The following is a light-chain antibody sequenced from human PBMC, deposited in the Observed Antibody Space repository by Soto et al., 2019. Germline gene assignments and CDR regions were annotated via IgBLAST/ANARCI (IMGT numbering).Light chain of an antibody. V-gene: IGKV3-20*01. J-gene: IGKJ1*01. CDR2: GAS. CDR1: QSVSSSY. CDR3: QHYGSSSWT. Sequence: EIVLTQSPGTLSLSPGERATLSCRASQSVSSSYLAWYQQKPGQAPRLLIYGASSRATGIPDRFSGSGSGKDFTLTISRLEPEDFVVYYCQHYGSSSWTFGQGTKVDVK.